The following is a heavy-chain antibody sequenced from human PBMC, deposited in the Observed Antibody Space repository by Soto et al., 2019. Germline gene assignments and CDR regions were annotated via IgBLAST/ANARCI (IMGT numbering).Heavy chain of an antibody. CDR2: IQYSGNT. J-gene: IGHJ5*02. V-gene: IGHV4-39*02. CDR3: ARDYDYGDNFQYWFDP. CDR1: DGSIRSSDYC. Sequence: SETLSLTCSVSDGSIRSSDYCWGWIRQPPGKGPEFIGSIQYSGNTYYNPSLKSRVTMSVDTSKNQFSLNLSSVTAADSAVYYCARDYDYGDNFQYWFDPWGQGTLVTVSS. D-gene: IGHD4-17*01.